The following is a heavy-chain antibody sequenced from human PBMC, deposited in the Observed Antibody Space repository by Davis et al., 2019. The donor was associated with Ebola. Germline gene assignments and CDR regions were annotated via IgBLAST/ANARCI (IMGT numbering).Heavy chain of an antibody. CDR2: IYYSGKT. CDR3: ARGYANWFDP. Sequence: SETLSLTCTVSGGSISTSSYYWGWIRQPPGKGLEWIGSIYYSGKTYYNSSLKSRITISVDTSKNQFSLKLSSVTAADTAVYYCARGYANWFDPWGQGTLVTVSS. V-gene: IGHV4-39*01. J-gene: IGHJ5*02. D-gene: IGHD1-1*01. CDR1: GGSISTSSYY.